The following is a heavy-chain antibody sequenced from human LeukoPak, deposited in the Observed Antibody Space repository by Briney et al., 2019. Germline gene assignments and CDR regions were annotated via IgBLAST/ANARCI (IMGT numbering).Heavy chain of an antibody. V-gene: IGHV1-2*02. J-gene: IGHJ4*02. D-gene: IGHD5-24*01. Sequence: ASVKVSCKASGYTFTSYDINWVRQATGQGLGWMGWINPDSGGTSYAQKFQGRVTMSSDTSISTAYMELSRLRSDDTALYSCARDRGDGYNAYYFDYWGQGTLVTVSS. CDR3: ARDRGDGYNAYYFDY. CDR2: INPDSGGT. CDR1: GYTFTSYD.